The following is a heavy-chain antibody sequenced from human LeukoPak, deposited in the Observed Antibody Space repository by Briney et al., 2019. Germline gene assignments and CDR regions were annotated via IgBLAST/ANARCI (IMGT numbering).Heavy chain of an antibody. V-gene: IGHV1-18*01. CDR1: GGTFSSNA. D-gene: IGHD6-6*01. Sequence: GASVKVSCKASGGTFSSNAISWVRQAPGQGLEWMGWISAYNGNTNYAQKLQGRVTMTTDTSTSTAYMELRSLRSDDTAVYYCARGVSGAARSMSYFDYWGQGTLVTVSS. J-gene: IGHJ4*02. CDR2: ISAYNGNT. CDR3: ARGVSGAARSMSYFDY.